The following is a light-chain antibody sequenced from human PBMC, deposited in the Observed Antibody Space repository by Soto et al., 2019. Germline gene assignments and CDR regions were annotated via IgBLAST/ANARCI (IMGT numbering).Light chain of an antibody. Sequence: QSAPTQPPSVSGAPGQRVTISCTGSSSNIGAGYDVHWYQQLPGTAPKLLIYGNSNRPSGVPDRFSGSKSGTSASLAITGLQAEDEADYYCQSYDSSLSGYVVFGGGTKLTVL. J-gene: IGLJ2*01. CDR2: GNS. CDR1: SSNIGAGYD. V-gene: IGLV1-40*01. CDR3: QSYDSSLSGYVV.